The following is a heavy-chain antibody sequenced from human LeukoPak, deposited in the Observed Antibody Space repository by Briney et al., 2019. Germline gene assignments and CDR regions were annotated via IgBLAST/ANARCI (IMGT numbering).Heavy chain of an antibody. D-gene: IGHD6-6*01. CDR2: IIPIFGTA. Sequence: SVKVSCKASGGIFSSYAISWVRQAPGQGLEWMGGIIPIFGTANYAQKFQGRVTITTDESTSTAYMELSSLRSEDTAVYYCARGERMIAARPDYYYYMDVWGKGTTVTVSS. V-gene: IGHV1-69*05. CDR1: GGIFSSYA. CDR3: ARGERMIAARPDYYYYMDV. J-gene: IGHJ6*03.